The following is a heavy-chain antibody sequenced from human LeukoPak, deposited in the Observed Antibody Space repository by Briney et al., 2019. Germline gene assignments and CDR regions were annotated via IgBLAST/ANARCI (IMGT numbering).Heavy chain of an antibody. Sequence: SETLSLTCPVSGGSLSSYYWSWIRQPPGKGLEWIGYIYYSGSTNYNPSLKSRVTISVDTSKSQFSLKLSSVTAADTAVYYCARAHSSGRIIDYWGQGTLVTVSS. CDR1: GGSLSSYY. V-gene: IGHV4-59*01. J-gene: IGHJ4*02. CDR2: IYYSGST. D-gene: IGHD6-19*01. CDR3: ARAHSSGRIIDY.